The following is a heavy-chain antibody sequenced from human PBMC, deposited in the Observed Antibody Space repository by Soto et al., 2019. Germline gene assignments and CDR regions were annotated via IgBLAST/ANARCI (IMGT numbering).Heavy chain of an antibody. D-gene: IGHD6-6*01. CDR2: IYYSGST. Sequence: SETLSLTCTVSGGSISSGGYYWSWIRQHPGKGLEWIGYIYYSGSTYYNPSLKSRVTISVDTSKNQFSLKLSSVTAADTAVYYCARDWSIADYGYFDYWGQGTLVTSPQ. J-gene: IGHJ4*02. CDR3: ARDWSIADYGYFDY. CDR1: GGSISSGGYY. V-gene: IGHV4-31*03.